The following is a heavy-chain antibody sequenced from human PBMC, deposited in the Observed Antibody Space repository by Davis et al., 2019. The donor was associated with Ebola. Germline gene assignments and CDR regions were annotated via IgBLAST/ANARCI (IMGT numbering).Heavy chain of an antibody. CDR3: TTETSSFRSDNWFDP. D-gene: IGHD2-15*01. Sequence: PGGSLRLSCAASGFTFSNAWMSWVRQAPGKGLEWVGRIKSKTDGGTTDYAAPVKGRFTISRDDSKNTLYLQMNSLKTEDTAVYYCTTETSSFRSDNWFDPWGQGTLVTVSS. CDR1: GFTFSNAW. CDR2: IKSKTDGGTT. J-gene: IGHJ5*02. V-gene: IGHV3-15*01.